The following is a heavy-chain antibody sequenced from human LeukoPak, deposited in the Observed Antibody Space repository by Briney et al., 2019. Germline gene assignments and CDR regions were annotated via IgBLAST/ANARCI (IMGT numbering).Heavy chain of an antibody. CDR1: GGSISSYY. CDR2: IYYSGST. CDR3: GRLRRDGYSYGIHLYYFDY. Sequence: SETLSLTCTVSGGSISSYYWSWIRQPPGKGLEWIGYIYYSGSTNYNPSLMSRVTISVDTSKNQFSLKLSSVTAADTAVYYCGRLRRDGYSYGIHLYYFDYWGQGTLVTVSS. J-gene: IGHJ4*02. D-gene: IGHD5-18*01. V-gene: IGHV4-59*01.